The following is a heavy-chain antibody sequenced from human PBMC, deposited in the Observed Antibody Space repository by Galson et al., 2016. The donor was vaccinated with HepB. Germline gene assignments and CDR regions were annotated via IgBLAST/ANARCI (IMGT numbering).Heavy chain of an antibody. CDR1: GGSISSSSYY. D-gene: IGHD1-26*01. J-gene: IGHJ4*02. V-gene: IGHV4-39*01. CDR3: ARHRSRVVGAAAIDY. CDR2: LYFSGST. Sequence: ETLSLTCTVSGGSISSSSYYWGWIRQPPGKGLEWIGNLYFSGSTVYSPSLKSRVTISVDTPKNQFSLKLSSVAVADTGVYYCARHRSRVVGAAAIDYWGQGNLVTVSS.